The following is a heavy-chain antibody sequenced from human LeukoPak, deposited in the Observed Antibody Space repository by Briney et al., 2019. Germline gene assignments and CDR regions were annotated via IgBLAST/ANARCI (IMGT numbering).Heavy chain of an antibody. J-gene: IGHJ4*02. V-gene: IGHV3-30*02. CDR2: IRYDGSNK. CDR3: AKGGFHYDYCFDY. Sequence: PGGSLRLSCVGSGFTITTYWMNWVRQAPGKGLEWVAFIRYDGSNKYYADSVKGRFTISRDNSKNTLYLQMNSLRAEDTAVYYCAKGGFHYDYCFDYWGQGTLVTVSS. CDR1: GFTITTYW. D-gene: IGHD3-16*01.